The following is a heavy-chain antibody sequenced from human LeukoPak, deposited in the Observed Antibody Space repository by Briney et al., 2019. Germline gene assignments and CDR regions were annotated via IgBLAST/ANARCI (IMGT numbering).Heavy chain of an antibody. CDR3: ARMLGGGYTGLFDC. V-gene: IGHV3-53*01. CDR2: IYSGGTT. J-gene: IGHJ4*02. D-gene: IGHD3-10*02. CDR1: GVTLTSTG. Sequence: GGSLRLSCAMSGVTLTSTGMHWVRQAPGKGLEWVSVIYSGGTTSYADSVKGRFTFPRDMSKNTLYLQMNNLRAEDTAVYYCARMLGGGYTGLFDCWGQGTLVTVSS.